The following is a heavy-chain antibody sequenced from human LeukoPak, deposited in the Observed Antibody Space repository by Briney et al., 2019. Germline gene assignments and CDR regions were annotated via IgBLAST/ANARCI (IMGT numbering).Heavy chain of an antibody. D-gene: IGHD2-21*01. CDR3: ATLGCAGENCPRAGRALGGY. V-gene: IGHV3-21*01. CDR2: ISSGGTFV. J-gene: IGHJ4*02. CDR1: GFTFSSYT. Sequence: GGSLRLSSTGSGFTFSSYTLPWVRQAPGKELEWVSSISSGGTFVFYADSVTGRFTISRDNAGKFLYLQMDSLRAEDTAVYYCATLGCAGENCPRAGRALGGYWGQGTLVTVSS.